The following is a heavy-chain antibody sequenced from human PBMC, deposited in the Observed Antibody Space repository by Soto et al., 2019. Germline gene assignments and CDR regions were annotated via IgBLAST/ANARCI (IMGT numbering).Heavy chain of an antibody. CDR1: GGSFSGYY. CDR3: ARGNYDILTGYYYFDY. Sequence: PSETLSLTCAVYGGSFSGYYWSWIRQPPGKGLEWIGEINHSGSTNYNPSLKSRVTISVDTSKNQFSLKLSSVTAADTAVYYCARGNYDILTGYYYFDYWGQGTLLTV. D-gene: IGHD3-9*01. J-gene: IGHJ4*02. V-gene: IGHV4-34*01. CDR2: INHSGST.